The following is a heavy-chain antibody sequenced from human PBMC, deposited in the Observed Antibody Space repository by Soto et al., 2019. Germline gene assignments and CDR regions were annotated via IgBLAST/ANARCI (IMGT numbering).Heavy chain of an antibody. CDR3: ARRGAVVPGDAFDI. V-gene: IGHV5-51*01. J-gene: IGHJ3*02. CDR1: GYSLTTYW. Sequence: PGESLKISCKTSGYSLTTYWIGWVRQMPGKGLEWMGIIYPGDSDTRYSPSFHGQVTISADKSISTAYLQWRSLKASDNAMYYCARRGAVVPGDAFDIWGQGTMVTVSS. CDR2: IYPGDSDT. D-gene: IGHD3-22*01.